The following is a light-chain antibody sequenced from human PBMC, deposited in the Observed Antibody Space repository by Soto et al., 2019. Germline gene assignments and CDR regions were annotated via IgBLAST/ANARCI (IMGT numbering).Light chain of an antibody. CDR3: QQYSSYSWT. J-gene: IGKJ1*01. V-gene: IGKV1-5*01. CDR2: DAS. Sequence: DIQMTQSPSTLSASAGDRVNITCRASQSIDSWLAWYQQKPGKAPKLQIYDASNLQSGVPSRFSGSGSGTEFTLTISTLQPDDFATFYCQQYSSYSWTFGQGTKVDI. CDR1: QSIDSW.